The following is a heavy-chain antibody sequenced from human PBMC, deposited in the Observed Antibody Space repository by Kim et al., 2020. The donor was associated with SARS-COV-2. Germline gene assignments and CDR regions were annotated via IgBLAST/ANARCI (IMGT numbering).Heavy chain of an antibody. CDR1: GFTFSSYA. CDR3: AKVLMEEGIAAAGTDLATHYYYYGMDV. V-gene: IGHV3-23*01. D-gene: IGHD6-13*01. CDR2: ISGSGGST. Sequence: GGSLRLSCAASGFTFSSYAMSWVRQAPGKGLEWVSAISGSGGSTYYADSVKGRFTISRDNSKNTLYLQMNSLRAEDTAVYYCAKVLMEEGIAAAGTDLATHYYYYGMDVWGQGTTVTVSS. J-gene: IGHJ6*02.